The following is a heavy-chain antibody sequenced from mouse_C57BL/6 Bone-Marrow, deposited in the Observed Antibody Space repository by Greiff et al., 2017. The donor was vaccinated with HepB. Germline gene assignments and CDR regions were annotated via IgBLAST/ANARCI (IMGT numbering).Heavy chain of an antibody. CDR2: IRSKSNNYAT. CDR1: GFSFNTYA. J-gene: IGHJ1*03. V-gene: IGHV10-1*01. D-gene: IGHD1-1*01. CDR3: VRQRGGYYYGSSSYWYFDV. Sequence: EVQLQESGGGLVQPKGSLKLSCAASGFSFNTYAMNWVRQAPGKGLEWVARIRSKSNNYATYYADSVKDRFTISRDDSESMLYLQMNNLKTEDTAMYYCVRQRGGYYYGSSSYWYFDVWGTGTTVTVSS.